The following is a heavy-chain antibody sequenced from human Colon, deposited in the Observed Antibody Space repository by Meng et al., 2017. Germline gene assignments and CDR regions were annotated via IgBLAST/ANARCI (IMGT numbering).Heavy chain of an antibody. CDR1: GGAISNSRYY. CDR3: ARQISSFGAYYFDY. D-gene: IGHD3-16*01. V-gene: IGHV4-39*01. J-gene: IGHJ4*02. CDR2: ISYSANT. Sequence: QVQLQQWGAGLLKPSETLSLTCTVSGGAISNSRYYWGWIRQPPGKGLEWVGSISYSANTYYNSSLKSRVTISVDSSKNQFSLNLSSVTAADTAVYYCARQISSFGAYYFDYWGQGTLVTVSS.